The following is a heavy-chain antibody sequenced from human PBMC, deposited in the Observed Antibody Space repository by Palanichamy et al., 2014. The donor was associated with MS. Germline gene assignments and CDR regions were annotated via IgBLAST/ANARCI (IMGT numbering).Heavy chain of an antibody. CDR3: ATYAPDRGGDCYPEF. J-gene: IGHJ4*02. CDR1: GYIFTSYA. CDR2: INAGNGNT. D-gene: IGHD2-21*02. Sequence: QVQLVQSGAEVKKPGASVKVSCKASGYIFTSYAIHWVRQAPGQGLEWMGWINAGNGNTKYSQKFQGRVTITRDTSASTAYMELSSLRSEDTAVYYCATYAPDRGGDCYPEFWGQGTLVTVSS. V-gene: IGHV1-3*01.